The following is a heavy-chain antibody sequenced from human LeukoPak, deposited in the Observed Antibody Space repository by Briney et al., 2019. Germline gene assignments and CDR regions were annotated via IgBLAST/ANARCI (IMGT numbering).Heavy chain of an antibody. Sequence: GSSVKVSCKASGGTFSSYAISWVRQAPGQGLEWMGRIIPILGIANYAQKFQGRVTITADKSTSTAYMELSSLRSEDTAVYCCARHPVGYSSGWAFDYWGQGTLVTVSS. CDR2: IIPILGIA. J-gene: IGHJ4*02. D-gene: IGHD6-19*01. V-gene: IGHV1-69*04. CDR3: ARHPVGYSSGWAFDY. CDR1: GGTFSSYA.